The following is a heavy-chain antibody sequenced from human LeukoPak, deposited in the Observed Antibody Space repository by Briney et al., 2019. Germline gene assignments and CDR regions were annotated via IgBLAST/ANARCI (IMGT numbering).Heavy chain of an antibody. V-gene: IGHV3-48*04. D-gene: IGHD2-2*01. Sequence: GGSLRLSCAASGFTFSSYSMNWVRQAPGKGLEWVSYISSSSSTIYYADSVKGRFTISRDNAKNSLHLQMHSLRAEDTAVYYCARAGTSTTFRGFVWGQGTTVTVSS. J-gene: IGHJ6*02. CDR3: ARAGTSTTFRGFV. CDR1: GFTFSSYS. CDR2: ISSSSSTI.